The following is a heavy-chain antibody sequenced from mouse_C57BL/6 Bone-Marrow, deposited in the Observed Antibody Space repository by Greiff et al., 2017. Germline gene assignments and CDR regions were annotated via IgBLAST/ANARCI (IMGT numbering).Heavy chain of an antibody. Sequence: VQLQQSGPGMVKPSQSLSLTCTVTGYSITSGYDWHWIRHFPGNKLEWMGYISYSGSTNYNPSLKSRISITHDTSKNHFFLKLNSVTTEDTATYYCARAYDYDESLYVDVWGTGTTVTVSS. CDR1: GYSITSGYD. D-gene: IGHD2-4*01. CDR3: ARAYDYDESLYVDV. CDR2: ISYSGST. V-gene: IGHV3-1*01. J-gene: IGHJ1*03.